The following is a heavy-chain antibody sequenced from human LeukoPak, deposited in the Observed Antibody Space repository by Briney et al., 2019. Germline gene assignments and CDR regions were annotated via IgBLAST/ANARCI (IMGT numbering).Heavy chain of an antibody. J-gene: IGHJ4*02. CDR1: GGSISSYY. Sequence: SETLSLTCTVAGGSISSYYWSWIRQPPGKGLEWMGYIYYSGSTNYNPSLKSRATISVDTSKNQFSLKLSSVTAADTAMYYCARVSGYDWESFYDYWGQGSLVTVSS. CDR2: IYYSGST. D-gene: IGHD5-12*01. CDR3: ARVSGYDWESFYDY. V-gene: IGHV4-59*01.